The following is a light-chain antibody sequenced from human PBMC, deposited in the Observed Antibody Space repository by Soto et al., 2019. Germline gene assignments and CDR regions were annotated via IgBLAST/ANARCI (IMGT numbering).Light chain of an antibody. Sequence: QPVLTQPASVSGSPGQSITISCTGTSSDVGGYDYVSWYQQHPGDAPKLMISEVSNRPSGVSNRFSGSKSGNTASLTISGLQAEDEADYYCSSYTTSTTYVFGTGTKVTVL. CDR3: SSYTTSTTYV. J-gene: IGLJ1*01. CDR1: SSDVGGYDY. CDR2: EVS. V-gene: IGLV2-14*01.